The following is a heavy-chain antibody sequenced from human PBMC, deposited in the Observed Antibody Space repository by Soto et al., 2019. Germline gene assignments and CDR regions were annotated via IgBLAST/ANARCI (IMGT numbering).Heavy chain of an antibody. J-gene: IGHJ6*02. V-gene: IGHV3-21*01. CDR1: GFTFSSYS. Sequence: PGGSLRLSCAASGFTFSSYSMNWVRQAPGKGLEWVSSISSSSSYIYYADSVKGRFTISRDNAKNSLYLQMNSLRAEDTAVYYCARDLVGSGWYDLYYYYGMDVWGQGTTVTVS. CDR2: ISSSSSYI. D-gene: IGHD6-19*01. CDR3: ARDLVGSGWYDLYYYYGMDV.